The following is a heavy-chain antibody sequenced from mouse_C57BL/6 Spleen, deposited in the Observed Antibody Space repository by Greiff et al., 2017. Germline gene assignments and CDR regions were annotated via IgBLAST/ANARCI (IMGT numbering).Heavy chain of an antibody. D-gene: IGHD4-1*01. CDR1: GFTFSSYG. V-gene: IGHV5-6*01. J-gene: IGHJ2*01. Sequence: VQLKESGGDLVTPGGSLKLSCAASGFTFSSYGMSWVRQTPDKRLEWVATISSGGSYTYYPDSVKGRFTISRDNAKNTLYLQMSRLKSEDTAMYYCARQTGYYFDYWGQGTTLTVSS. CDR2: ISSGGSYT. CDR3: ARQTGYYFDY.